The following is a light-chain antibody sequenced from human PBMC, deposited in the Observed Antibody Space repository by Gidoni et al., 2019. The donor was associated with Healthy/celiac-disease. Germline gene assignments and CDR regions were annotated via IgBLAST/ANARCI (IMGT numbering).Light chain of an antibody. CDR2: LGS. CDR1: QSLLHSNGYNY. Sequence: DIVMTQSPLSLPVTPGEPASISCRSSQSLLHSNGYNYLDWYLQKPGQSPQLLIYLGSNRASGVPDRFSGSGSGTDFTLKISRVEAGDVGVYYCMQARQTPFTFGPGTKVDIK. V-gene: IGKV2-28*01. J-gene: IGKJ3*01. CDR3: MQARQTPFT.